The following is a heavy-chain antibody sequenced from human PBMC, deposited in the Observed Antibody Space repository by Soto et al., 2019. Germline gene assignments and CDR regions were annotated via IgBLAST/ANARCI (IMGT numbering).Heavy chain of an antibody. V-gene: IGHV3-33*01. D-gene: IGHD2-2*01. CDR2: IWYDGSNK. Sequence: PGGSLRLSCAASGFPFSSYGMHWVRQAPGKGLEWVAVIWYDGSNKYYADSVKGRFTVSRDNSKNTLYLQMNSLRAEDTAVYYCARESPTYQNAFDIWGQGTMVTVSS. J-gene: IGHJ3*02. CDR3: ARESPTYQNAFDI. CDR1: GFPFSSYG.